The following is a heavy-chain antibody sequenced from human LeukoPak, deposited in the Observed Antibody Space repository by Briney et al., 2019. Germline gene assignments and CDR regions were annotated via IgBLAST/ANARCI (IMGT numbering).Heavy chain of an antibody. D-gene: IGHD2-15*01. CDR1: GDSISSYY. J-gene: IGHJ3*02. Sequence: SETLSLTCTVSGDSISSYYWSWIRQPPGKGLEWIGYIDYSGNTNYNPSLKSRVTISVDTSKNQFSLKLSSVTAADTAVYYCAREVAALRGAFDIWGQGTMVTVSS. CDR2: IDYSGNT. CDR3: AREVAALRGAFDI. V-gene: IGHV4-59*12.